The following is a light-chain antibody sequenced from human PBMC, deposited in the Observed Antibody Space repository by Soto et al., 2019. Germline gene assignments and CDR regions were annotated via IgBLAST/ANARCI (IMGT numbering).Light chain of an antibody. CDR1: QSVSSTY. J-gene: IGKJ2*01. V-gene: IGKV3-20*01. CDR2: STS. Sequence: EVVLTQSPATLSLSPGERATLSCRASQSVSSTYLAWYQQKPGQSPRLLIYSTSSRATGIPDRFSGSGSGTDFTLTISRLEPEDFAVYYCQQYGRSPTTFGQGTKLEI. CDR3: QQYGRSPTT.